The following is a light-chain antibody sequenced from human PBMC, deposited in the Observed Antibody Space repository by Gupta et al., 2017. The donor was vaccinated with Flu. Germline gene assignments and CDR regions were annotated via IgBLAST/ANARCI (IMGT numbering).Light chain of an antibody. CDR1: QGISND. V-gene: IGKV1-17*01. J-gene: IGKJ1*01. CDR2: DAS. Sequence: DIRMTQSPSSLSASVGDRVTITCRASQGISNDLGWYQQKPGKAPKRLISDASKGKSGVPSRFSGSGYGTEFTLTISSRQPEDFANYYCQHQNISPWTFGQGTXVDIK. CDR3: QHQNISPWT.